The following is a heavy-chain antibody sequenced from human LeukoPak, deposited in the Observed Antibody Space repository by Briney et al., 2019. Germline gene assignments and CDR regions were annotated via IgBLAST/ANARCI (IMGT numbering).Heavy chain of an antibody. Sequence: KPSETQSLMCAVSGYSISSGYYWGWIRQRPGKGLEWIGTIYHTGSVYYNPSLKSRLTISVDTSTNDISLKVTSVTAADTAVYYCAREPARTPMGTYWGQGTLVTVSS. V-gene: IGHV4-38-2*02. CDR3: AREPARTPMGTY. CDR1: GYSISSGYY. CDR2: IYHTGSV. D-gene: IGHD5-18*01. J-gene: IGHJ4*02.